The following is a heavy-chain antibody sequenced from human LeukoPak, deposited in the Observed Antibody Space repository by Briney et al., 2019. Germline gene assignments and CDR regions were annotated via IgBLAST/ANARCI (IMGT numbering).Heavy chain of an antibody. CDR3: ARVYCGGDCYSRLPDAFDI. CDR2: IHPADSDT. V-gene: IGHV5-51*01. Sequence: GESLKISCKGSAYGFTSYWIGWVRQRPGKALEWMGIIHPADSDTRYSPSFQGQVTISADKSISTAYLQWSSLKASDTAMYYCARVYCGGDCYSRLPDAFDIWGQGTMVTVSS. J-gene: IGHJ3*02. CDR1: AYGFTSYW. D-gene: IGHD2-21*02.